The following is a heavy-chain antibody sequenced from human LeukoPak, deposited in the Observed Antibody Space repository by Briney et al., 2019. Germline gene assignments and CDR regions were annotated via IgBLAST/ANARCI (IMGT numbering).Heavy chain of an antibody. V-gene: IGHV3-20*04. CDR3: AREVATYDYYYHMDV. D-gene: IGHD5-12*01. CDR1: GFTFDDYG. Sequence: GGSLRLSCAASGFTFDDYGMSWVRQAPGKGLGGVSNINWNGDSTGYADSVKGRFTISRDNGKNSLYLQMNSLRAEDTALYYCAREVATYDYYYHMDVWGKGTTVTVSS. J-gene: IGHJ6*03. CDR2: INWNGDST.